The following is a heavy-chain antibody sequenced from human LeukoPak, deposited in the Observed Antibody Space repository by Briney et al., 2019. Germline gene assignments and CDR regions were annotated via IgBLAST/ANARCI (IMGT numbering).Heavy chain of an antibody. J-gene: IGHJ4*02. CDR1: GFTFSSYS. V-gene: IGHV3-21*01. Sequence: GGSLRLSCAASGFTFSSYSMNWVRQAPGKGLEWVSSISSSSSYIYYADSVKGRFTISRDNAKNSLYLQMNSLRAEDTVVYYCASGPKIAAATNDYWGQGTLVTVSS. CDR3: ASGPKIAAATNDY. CDR2: ISSSSSYI. D-gene: IGHD6-13*01.